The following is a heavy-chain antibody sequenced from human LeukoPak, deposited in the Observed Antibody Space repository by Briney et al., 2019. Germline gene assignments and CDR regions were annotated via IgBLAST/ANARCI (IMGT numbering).Heavy chain of an antibody. D-gene: IGHD3-3*01. Sequence: ASVKVSCKASGYTFRDFGISWVRQAPGQGLEWMGWITTYNGNTNYIQKLQGRVTMTTDTSTSTACMEPRSLRSDDTAVYYCARGPYYDSWSGAGYWGQGTLVTVSS. J-gene: IGHJ4*02. CDR2: ITTYNGNT. V-gene: IGHV1-18*01. CDR1: GYTFRDFG. CDR3: ARGPYYDSWSGAGY.